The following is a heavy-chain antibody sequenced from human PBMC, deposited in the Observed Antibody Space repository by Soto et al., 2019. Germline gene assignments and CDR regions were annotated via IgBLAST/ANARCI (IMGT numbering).Heavy chain of an antibody. CDR1: GDSITNSDSY. CDR2: INYSGST. CDR3: ARHSGSNSLEY. Sequence: QLQESGPGLVEPSETLSLSCGVSGDSITNSDSYWTWIRQPPGKGLEWLGTINYSGSTHYNPSLKGRVTMSVDTSQNQFSLRVSSVSATDTALYYCARHSGSNSLEYWGQGTLVTVSS. V-gene: IGHV4-39*01. J-gene: IGHJ4*02. D-gene: IGHD1-26*01.